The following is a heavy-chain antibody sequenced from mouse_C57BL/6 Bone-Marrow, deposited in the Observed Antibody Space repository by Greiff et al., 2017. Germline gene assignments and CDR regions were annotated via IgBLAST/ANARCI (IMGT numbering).Heavy chain of an antibody. CDR3: ARTRDYGSSYDWYFDV. CDR2: IWSGGST. CDR1: GFSLTSYG. D-gene: IGHD1-1*01. J-gene: IGHJ1*03. V-gene: IGHV2-2*01. Sequence: QVQLKESGPGLVQPSQSLSITCTVSGFSLTSYGVHWVRQSPGKGLEWLGVIWSGGSTDYNAAFISRLSISKDNSKSQVFFKMNSLQADDTAIYYCARTRDYGSSYDWYFDVWGTGTTVTVSS.